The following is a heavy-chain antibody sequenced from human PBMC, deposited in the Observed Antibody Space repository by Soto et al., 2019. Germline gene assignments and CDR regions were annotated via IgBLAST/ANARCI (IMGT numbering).Heavy chain of an antibody. CDR2: IYYRGNT. Sequence: SETLSLTCTVSGGSIGTYDWSWIRQPPGKGLEWIGYIYYRGNTDYNPSLKSRVTISLDTPKNQFSLKLSSVTAADTAVYYCARHPGYYDILTGYTTYYFDYWGQGILVT. CDR3: ARHPGYYDILTGYTTYYFDY. CDR1: GGSIGTYD. J-gene: IGHJ4*02. D-gene: IGHD3-9*01. V-gene: IGHV4-59*08.